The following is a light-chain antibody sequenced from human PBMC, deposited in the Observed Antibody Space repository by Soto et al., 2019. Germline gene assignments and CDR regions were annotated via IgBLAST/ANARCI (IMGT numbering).Light chain of an antibody. Sequence: QSALTQPASVSGSPGQSITISCTGTSSDVGAYNYDFWYQQYPGEAPKVIIYDVSHRPAGVSNRFSGSKSGNTASLTISGLQTQDEADYYCSSYTSATTYVFGTGTKLTVL. CDR2: DVS. CDR3: SSYTSATTYV. CDR1: SSDVGAYNY. V-gene: IGLV2-14*01. J-gene: IGLJ1*01.